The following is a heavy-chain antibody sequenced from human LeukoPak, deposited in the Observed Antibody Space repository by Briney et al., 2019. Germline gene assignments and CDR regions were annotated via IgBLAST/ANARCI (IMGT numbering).Heavy chain of an antibody. CDR2: IKTDGVTT. CDR1: GFTLSSYW. J-gene: IGHJ4*02. CDR3: ASGRVYFDY. V-gene: IGHV3-74*01. Sequence: PGGSLRLSCAASGFTLSSYWMHWVRQAPGKGLVWVSRIKTDGVTTNYADSVKGRFTISRDNAKNTLYLQMNSLRAEDTAVYYCASGRVYFDYWGQGTLVTVSS. D-gene: IGHD3-10*01.